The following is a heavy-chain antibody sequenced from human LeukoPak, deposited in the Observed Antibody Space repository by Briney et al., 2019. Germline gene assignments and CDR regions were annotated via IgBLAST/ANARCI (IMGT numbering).Heavy chain of an antibody. Sequence: GGSLRLSCAASGFTFSSYAMHWVRQATGKGLEYVSAISSNGGSTYYANSVKGRFTISRDNSKNTLYLQMGSQRAEDMAVYYCARGKPEGDYYFDYWGQGTLVTVSS. CDR1: GFTFSSYA. J-gene: IGHJ4*02. CDR3: ARGKPEGDYYFDY. D-gene: IGHD1-14*01. CDR2: ISSNGGST. V-gene: IGHV3-64*01.